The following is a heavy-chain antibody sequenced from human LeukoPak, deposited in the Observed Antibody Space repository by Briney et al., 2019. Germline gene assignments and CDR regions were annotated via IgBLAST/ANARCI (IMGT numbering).Heavy chain of an antibody. CDR1: GYTFTSYD. D-gene: IGHD3-10*01. CDR3: AKDGTRGTRFGKIPHYFDY. Sequence: ASVKVSCKASGYTFTSYDINWVRQATGQGLEWMGWMNPNSGNTGYAQKFQGRVTVTRNTSISTAYMELSSLRAEDTAVYYCAKDGTRGTRFGKIPHYFDYWGRGTLVTVSS. J-gene: IGHJ4*02. CDR2: MNPNSGNT. V-gene: IGHV1-8*03.